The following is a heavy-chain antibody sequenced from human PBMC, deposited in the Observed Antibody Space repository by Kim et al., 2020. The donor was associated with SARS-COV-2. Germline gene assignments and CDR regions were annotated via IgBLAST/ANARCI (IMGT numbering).Heavy chain of an antibody. V-gene: IGHV4-59*13. J-gene: IGHJ1*01. CDR1: GGSINTYY. CDR3: ARGGDYGSSFQH. D-gene: IGHD3-10*01. Sequence: SETLSLTCNVSGGSINTYYWTWIRQPPGKGLEWIGSIYYSGSANYNPSLKGRVSISVDTSEYRISLHLNSVTSGDTAVYYCARGGDYGSSFQHWGQGILVTVSS. CDR2: IYYSGSA.